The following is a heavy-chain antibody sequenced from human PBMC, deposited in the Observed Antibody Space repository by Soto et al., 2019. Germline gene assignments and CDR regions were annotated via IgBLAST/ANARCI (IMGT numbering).Heavy chain of an antibody. D-gene: IGHD2-15*01. CDR3: ARDAPIGGYCSGGSCLKYNWFDP. V-gene: IGHV6-1*01. CDR1: GDSVSSNSAA. Sequence: SQTLSLTCAISGDSVSSNSAAWNWIRQSPSRGLEWLGRTYCRSKWYNDYAVSVKSRITINPDTSKNQFSLQLNSVTPEDTAVYYCARDAPIGGYCSGGSCLKYNWFDPWGQGTLVTVSS. CDR2: TYCRSKWYN. J-gene: IGHJ5*02.